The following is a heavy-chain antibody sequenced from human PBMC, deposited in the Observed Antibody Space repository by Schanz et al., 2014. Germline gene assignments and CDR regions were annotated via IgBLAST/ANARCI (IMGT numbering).Heavy chain of an antibody. J-gene: IGHJ6*02. CDR2: IIPILDKT. V-gene: IGHV1-69*08. Sequence: QVQLVQSGAEVKKPGSSVKVSSKPSGGTFSRSTLTWARQAPGPGLEWMGRIIPILDKTNYAQKFQGRVTMTSDKATSTVYMEVSGLRSEDTAVYYCAKVDRTRYYAMDVGGRGTTGAVAS. CDR1: GGTFSRST. CDR3: AKVDRTRYYAMDV. D-gene: IGHD3-9*01.